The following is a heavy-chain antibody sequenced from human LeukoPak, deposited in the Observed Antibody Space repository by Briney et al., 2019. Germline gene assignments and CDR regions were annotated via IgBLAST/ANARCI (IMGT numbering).Heavy chain of an antibody. CDR1: GFTFSSYS. CDR2: ISSSSYI. J-gene: IGHJ4*02. D-gene: IGHD2-8*01. V-gene: IGHV3-21*01. CDR3: ARGSPMVYATDGDY. Sequence: GGSLRLSCAASGFTFSSYSMNWVRQAPGKGLEWVSSISSSSYIYYADSVKGRFTISRDNAKNSLYLQMNSLRAEDTAVYYCARGSPMVYATDGDYWGQGTLVTVSS.